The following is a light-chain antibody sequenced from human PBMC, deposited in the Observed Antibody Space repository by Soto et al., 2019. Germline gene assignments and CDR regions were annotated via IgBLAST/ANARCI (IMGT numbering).Light chain of an antibody. CDR1: SSNIGSNT. CDR2: SHN. V-gene: IGLV1-44*01. J-gene: IGLJ2*01. Sequence: QSVLTQPPSASGTPGQRVTISCSGSSSNIGSNTVNWYQQLPGTAPKLLIYSHNQRPSGVPDRFSGSKSGTSASLAISGLRSEDEADYYCAAWDDSLNVVVFGGGTKLTVL. CDR3: AAWDDSLNVVV.